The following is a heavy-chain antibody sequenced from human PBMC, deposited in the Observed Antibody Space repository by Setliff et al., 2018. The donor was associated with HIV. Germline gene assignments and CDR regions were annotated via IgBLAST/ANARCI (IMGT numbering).Heavy chain of an antibody. CDR3: ARGTRYNGDGNPNWFDP. Sequence: SETLSLTCTVSGGSMSRFYWTWIRQPPGKGLEWIGFVYSTGSINYSPSFRGRLTMSVDTSKNQFSLKLSSVTAADTAVYYCARGTRYNGDGNPNWFDPWGQGTLVTVSS. CDR2: VYSTGSI. J-gene: IGHJ5*02. CDR1: GGSMSRFY. D-gene: IGHD1-1*01. V-gene: IGHV4-59*12.